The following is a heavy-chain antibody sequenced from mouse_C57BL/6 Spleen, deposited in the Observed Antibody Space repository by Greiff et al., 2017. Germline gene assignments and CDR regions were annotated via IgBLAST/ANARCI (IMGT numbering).Heavy chain of an antibody. CDR3: ARIAYYSNYPSFYFDY. D-gene: IGHD2-5*01. J-gene: IGHJ2*01. CDR2: IWWDDDK. V-gene: IGHV8-8*01. CDR1: GFSLSTFGMG. Sequence: QVTLKESGPGILQPSQTLSLTCSFSGFSLSTFGMGVGWIRQPSGKGLEWLAHIWWDDDKYYNPALKSRLTISKDTSKNQVFLMFVNVDTADTATYYCARIAYYSNYPSFYFDYWGQGTTLTVSS.